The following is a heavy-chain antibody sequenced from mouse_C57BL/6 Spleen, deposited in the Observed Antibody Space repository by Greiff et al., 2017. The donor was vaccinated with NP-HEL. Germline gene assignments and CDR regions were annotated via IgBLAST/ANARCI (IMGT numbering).Heavy chain of an antibody. J-gene: IGHJ1*03. CDR1: GFTFPDYY. V-gene: IGHV7-3*01. D-gene: IGHD1-1*01. CDR3: ASLYYGSSYEWYCDV. CDR2: IRNKANGYTT. Sequence: VQLKESGGGLVQPGGSLSLSCAASGFTFPDYYMSWVRPPPGKALEWLGFIRNKANGYTTVYSASVKGRFTISRDTSQSILYLQMNARRAEDSATYYCASLYYGSSYEWYCDVWGTGTTVTVSS.